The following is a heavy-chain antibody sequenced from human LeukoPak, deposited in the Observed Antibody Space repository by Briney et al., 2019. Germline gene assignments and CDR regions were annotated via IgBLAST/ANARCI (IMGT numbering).Heavy chain of an antibody. D-gene: IGHD6-19*01. V-gene: IGHV1-58*01. CDR2: IVVGSDNT. Sequence: ASVKVSCKASGVTFTSSAVQWVRQARGQRLEWIGWIVVGSDNTNYAQKFQERVTITRDMSTSTAYMELSSLRSEDTAVYYCAAEGSSGWYDYWGQGTLVTVSS. CDR1: GVTFTSSA. CDR3: AAEGSSGWYDY. J-gene: IGHJ4*02.